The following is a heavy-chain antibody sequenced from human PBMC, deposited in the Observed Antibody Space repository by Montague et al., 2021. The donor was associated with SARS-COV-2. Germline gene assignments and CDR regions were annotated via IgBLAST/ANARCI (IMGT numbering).Heavy chain of an antibody. Sequence: SETLSLTCTVDGGCVSRVYRRWIRQPPVKGLEWFGYITHSGSTNNNPSLTSRVTMSVDTSKNQFSLKVNSVTAADTAVYYCARHYSATLPAVYWGQGTLVTVSS. V-gene: IGHV4-59*08. D-gene: IGHD2-15*01. CDR3: ARHYSATLPAVY. CDR1: GGCVSRVY. J-gene: IGHJ4*02. CDR2: ITHSGST.